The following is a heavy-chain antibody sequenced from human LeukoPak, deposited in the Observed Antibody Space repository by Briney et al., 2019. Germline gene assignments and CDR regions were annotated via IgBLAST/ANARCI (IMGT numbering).Heavy chain of an antibody. V-gene: IGHV3-23*01. J-gene: IGHJ4*02. CDR3: AIKILHPTAWAPNFDY. CDR2: IGGSGSDT. CDR1: GFTFSSYA. D-gene: IGHD1-1*01. Sequence: GSSLRLSCAGCGFTFSSYAMSWVRQAPGKGLEWVSAIGGSGSDTYYADSVKGRFTISRDNSKNTLSLQMKSLRAEDTALYYCAIKILHPTAWAPNFDYWGQGTLVTVSS.